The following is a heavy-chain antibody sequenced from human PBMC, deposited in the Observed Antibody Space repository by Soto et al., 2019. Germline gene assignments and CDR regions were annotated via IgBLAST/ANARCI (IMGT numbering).Heavy chain of an antibody. CDR2: ISYDGSNK. D-gene: IGHD2-2*01. Sequence: GGSLRLSCAASGFTFSSYAMHWVRQAPGKGLEWVAVISYDGSNKYYADSVKGRFTISRDNSKNTLYLQMNSLRAEDTAVYYCAREGGYCISTSCPDAFDIWGQGTMVTVSS. CDR1: GFTFSSYA. J-gene: IGHJ3*02. V-gene: IGHV3-30*14. CDR3: AREGGYCISTSCPDAFDI.